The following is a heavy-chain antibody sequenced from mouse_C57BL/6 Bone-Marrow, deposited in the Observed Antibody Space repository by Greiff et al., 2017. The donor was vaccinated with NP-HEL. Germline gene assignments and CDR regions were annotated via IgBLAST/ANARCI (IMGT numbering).Heavy chain of an antibody. CDR2: INPNNGGT. CDR1: GYTFTDYY. D-gene: IGHD2-4*01. CDR3: AGIYYDYPYYAMDY. V-gene: IGHV1-26*01. J-gene: IGHJ4*01. Sequence: EVQLQQSGPELVKPGASVKISCKASGYTFTDYYMNWVKQSHGKSLEWIGDINPNNGGTSCNQKFKGKATLTVDKSSSTAYMELRSLTSEDSAVYYCAGIYYDYPYYAMDYWGQGTSVTVSS.